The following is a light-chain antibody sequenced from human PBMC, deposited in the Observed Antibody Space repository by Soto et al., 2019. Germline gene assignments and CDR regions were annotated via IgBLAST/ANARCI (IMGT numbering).Light chain of an antibody. V-gene: IGKV3D-20*02. Sequence: EIVLTQSPGTLSLSPGERATLSCRASQSVSSSHLAWYQQKPGQAPRLLIYGASSRATGIPDRFSGSGSGTDFTLTISRLEPEDFAVYYCQQRGTWPTFGQGTRVEI. CDR2: GAS. CDR1: QSVSSSH. J-gene: IGKJ1*01. CDR3: QQRGTWPT.